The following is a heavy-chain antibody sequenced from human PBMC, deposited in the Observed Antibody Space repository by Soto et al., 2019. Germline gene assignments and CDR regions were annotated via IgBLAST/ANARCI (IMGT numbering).Heavy chain of an antibody. CDR2: IIPIFGTA. J-gene: IGHJ6*02. V-gene: IGHV1-69*13. Sequence: SLKVSCKAAGGTFSSYAISWVRQAPGQGLEWMGGIIPIFGTANYAQKFQGRVTITADESTSTAYMELSSLRSEDTAVYYCASDRSIVVVPAAILNYYYGMDVWGQGTTVTVSS. D-gene: IGHD2-2*02. CDR3: ASDRSIVVVPAAILNYYYGMDV. CDR1: GGTFSSYA.